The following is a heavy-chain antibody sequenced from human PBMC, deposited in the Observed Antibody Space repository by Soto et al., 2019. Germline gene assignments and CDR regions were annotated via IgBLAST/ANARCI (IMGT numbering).Heavy chain of an antibody. D-gene: IGHD5-12*01. CDR2: INPNSGGT. J-gene: IGHJ4*02. CDR3: ARVGVKVVATIPVRANFDY. V-gene: IGHV1-2*04. Sequence: ASVKVSCKASGYTFTGYYMHWVRQAPGQGLEWMGWINPNSGGTNYAQKFQGWVTMTRDTSISTAYMELSRLRSDDTAVYYCARVGVKVVATIPVRANFDYWGQGTLVTVSS. CDR1: GYTFTGYY.